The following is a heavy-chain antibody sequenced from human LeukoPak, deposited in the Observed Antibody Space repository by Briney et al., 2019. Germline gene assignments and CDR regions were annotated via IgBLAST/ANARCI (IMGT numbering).Heavy chain of an antibody. Sequence: SVKVSCKASGGTFSSYAISWVRQAPGQGLEWMGRIIPIFGIANYAQKFQGRVTITADKSTSTAYMELSSLRSEDTAVYYCAIACSSTSCYITWFDPWGQGTLVTVSS. CDR3: AIACSSTSCYITWFDP. V-gene: IGHV1-69*04. CDR2: IIPIFGIA. CDR1: GGTFSSYA. D-gene: IGHD2-2*02. J-gene: IGHJ5*02.